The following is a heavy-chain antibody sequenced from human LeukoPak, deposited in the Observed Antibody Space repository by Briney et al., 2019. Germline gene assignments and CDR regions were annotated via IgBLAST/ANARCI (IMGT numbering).Heavy chain of an antibody. V-gene: IGHV1-18*01. J-gene: IGHJ4*02. CDR3: ARESSAVVVPAAIVH. CDR1: GYTFTSYD. Sequence: GASVKVSCKASGYTFTSYDINWVRQAPGQGLEWMGWISVYNGNTNYAQKLQGRVTMTTDTSTNTAYMELRSLRSDDTAVYYCARESSAVVVPAAIVHWGQGTLVTVSS. CDR2: ISVYNGNT. D-gene: IGHD2-2*02.